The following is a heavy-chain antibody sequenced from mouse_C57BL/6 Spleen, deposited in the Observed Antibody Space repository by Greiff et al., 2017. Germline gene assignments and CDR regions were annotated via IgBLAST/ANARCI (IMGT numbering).Heavy chain of an antibody. V-gene: IGHV5-4*01. CDR2: ISDGGSYT. CDR3: ARDQNSYYAMDY. Sequence: EVQLQESGGGLVKPGGSLKLSCAASGFTFSSYAMSWVRQTPEKRLEWVATISDGGSYTYYPANVKGRFTISRDNAKNNLYLQMSHLKSEDTAMYYCARDQNSYYAMDYWGQGTSVTVSS. CDR1: GFTFSSYA. J-gene: IGHJ4*01.